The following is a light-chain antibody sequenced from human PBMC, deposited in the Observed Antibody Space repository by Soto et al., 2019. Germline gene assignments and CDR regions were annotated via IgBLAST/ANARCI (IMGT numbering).Light chain of an antibody. CDR2: DDN. CDR3: VLYMGSGISV. Sequence: NFMLTQPHSVSESPGKTVTMSCTRSSGSIASNYVQWFQLRPGSAPTTVIYDDNQRPSGVPERFSGSILGNKAALTITGAQADDESDYYCVLYMGSGISVFGGGTKLTVL. CDR1: SGSIASNY. V-gene: IGLV6-57*03. J-gene: IGLJ2*01.